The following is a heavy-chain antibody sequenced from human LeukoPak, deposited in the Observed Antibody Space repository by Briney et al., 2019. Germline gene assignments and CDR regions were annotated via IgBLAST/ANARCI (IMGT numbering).Heavy chain of an antibody. V-gene: IGHV4-59*01. Sequence: SETLSLTCTVSSGSISSYYWSWVRQPPGKGLEWIGYIYYSGSTNYNPSLKSRVTISVDTSKNQFSLKLSSVTAADTAVYYCARVSPPYFDLWGRGTLVTVSS. J-gene: IGHJ2*01. CDR2: IYYSGST. CDR1: SGSISSYY. CDR3: ARVSPPYFDL.